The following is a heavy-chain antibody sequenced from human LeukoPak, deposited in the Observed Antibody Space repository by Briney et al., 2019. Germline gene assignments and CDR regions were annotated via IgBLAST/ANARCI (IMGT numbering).Heavy chain of an antibody. Sequence: GGSLRLSCAASGFTFSSYWMSWVRQAPGKGLEWVSVIYSGGSTYYADSVKGRFTISRDNSKNTLYLQMNSLRAEDTAVYYCARDLVTTHRDAFDIWGQGTMVTVSS. J-gene: IGHJ3*02. CDR1: GFTFSSYW. D-gene: IGHD4-17*01. CDR2: IYSGGST. CDR3: ARDLVTTHRDAFDI. V-gene: IGHV3-66*01.